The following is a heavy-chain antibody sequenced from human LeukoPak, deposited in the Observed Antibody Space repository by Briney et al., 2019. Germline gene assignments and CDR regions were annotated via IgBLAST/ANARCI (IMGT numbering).Heavy chain of an antibody. CDR2: IYYSGTV. Sequence: SETLSLTCAVYGGSFSGYYWSWIRQPPGKGLEWIGNIYYSGTVNYSPSLKSRVTISVATSNNQFSLNLLFVTAADSAVYYCARGWDTGYGYYGMDVWGQGTTVTASS. V-gene: IGHV4-59*01. D-gene: IGHD5-18*01. J-gene: IGHJ6*02. CDR1: GGSFSGYY. CDR3: ARGWDTGYGYYGMDV.